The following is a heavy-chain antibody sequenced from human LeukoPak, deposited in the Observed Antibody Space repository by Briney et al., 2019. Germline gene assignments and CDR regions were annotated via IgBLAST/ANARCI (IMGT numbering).Heavy chain of an antibody. V-gene: IGHV1-18*01. J-gene: IGHJ4*02. Sequence: GASVKVSCKASGYTFTSYGISWVRQAPGQGLEWMGWISGHNGKTDYGQKLQDRFTMTTDTSTSTVYMELRSLGSDDTAVYFCARSAFNKYYSDYWGQGTLVTVSA. CDR2: ISGHNGKT. CDR1: GYTFTSYG. CDR3: ARSAFNKYYSDY.